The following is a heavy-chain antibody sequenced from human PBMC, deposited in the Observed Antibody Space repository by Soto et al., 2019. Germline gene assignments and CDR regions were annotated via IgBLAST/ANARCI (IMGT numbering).Heavy chain of an antibody. CDR2: MNPNSGNT. J-gene: IGHJ6*02. CDR1: GYTFTSYD. V-gene: IGHV1-8*01. D-gene: IGHD2-2*01. Sequence: QVQLVQSGAEVKKPGASVKVSCKASGYTFTSYDINWVRQATGQGLEWMGWMNPNSGNTGYAQKFQGRVTMTRNTSXSXXYMELSSLRSEDTAVYYCARDALVPAASVYYGMDVWGQGTTVTVSS. CDR3: ARDALVPAASVYYGMDV.